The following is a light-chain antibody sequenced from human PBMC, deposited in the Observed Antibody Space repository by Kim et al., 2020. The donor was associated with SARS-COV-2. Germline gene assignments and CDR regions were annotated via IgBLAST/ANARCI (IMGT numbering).Light chain of an antibody. CDR1: GANIGRNV. CDR3: VAWDDSLSGSV. V-gene: IGLV1-44*01. Sequence: GQMVTSACPGSGANIGRNVVNWYQQLPGTAPQLLIYSNDYRSSGVPDRLSGSKSGTSASLAISGLQSEDEADYYCVAWDDSLSGSVFGGGTQLTVL. J-gene: IGLJ3*02. CDR2: SND.